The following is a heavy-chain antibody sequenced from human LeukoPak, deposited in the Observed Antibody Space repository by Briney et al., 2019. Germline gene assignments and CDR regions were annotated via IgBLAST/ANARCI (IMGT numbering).Heavy chain of an antibody. CDR3: AKDLYGSGSC. CDR2: ISWNSGSI. CDR1: GFTFDDYT. J-gene: IGHJ4*02. Sequence: PGGSLRLSCAASGFTFDDYTMHWVRQAPGKGLEWVSGISWNSGSIGYADSVKGRFTISRDNAKNSLYLQMNSLRAEDTALYYCAKDLYGSGSCWGQGTLVTVSS. V-gene: IGHV3-9*01. D-gene: IGHD3-10*01.